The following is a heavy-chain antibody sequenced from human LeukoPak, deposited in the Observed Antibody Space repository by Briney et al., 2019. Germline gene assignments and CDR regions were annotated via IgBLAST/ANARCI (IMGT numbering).Heavy chain of an antibody. V-gene: IGHV1-69*13. CDR1: GGTFSSYA. CDR2: IIPIFGTA. Sequence: SVKVSCKASGGTFSSYATSWVRQAPGQGLEWMGGIIPIFGTANYAQKFQGRVTITADESTSTAYMELSSLRSEDTAVYYCASERTVTPWYFDYWGQGTLVTVSS. CDR3: ASERTVTPWYFDY. J-gene: IGHJ4*02. D-gene: IGHD4-17*01.